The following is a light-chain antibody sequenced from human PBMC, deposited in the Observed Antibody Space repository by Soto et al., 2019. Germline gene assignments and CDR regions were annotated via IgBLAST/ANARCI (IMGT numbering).Light chain of an antibody. V-gene: IGKV3-20*01. CDR3: QQYGSSPRT. J-gene: IGKJ1*01. CDR2: GAS. CDR1: QSVSSSY. Sequence: EIVLTQSPGTLSLSPGERATLSCRASQSVSSSYLAWYQQQPGQAPRLLIYGASSRATGIPDRFGGSGSGTDFTLTISRLEPEDFAVYYCQQYGSSPRTFGQGTKVDIK.